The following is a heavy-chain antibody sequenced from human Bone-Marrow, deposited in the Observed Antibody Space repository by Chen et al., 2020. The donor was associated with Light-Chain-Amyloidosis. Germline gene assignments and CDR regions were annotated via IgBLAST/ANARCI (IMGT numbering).Heavy chain of an antibody. Sequence: DVPLVETGGGLIRPGGSLRLSCAVSGFSVSSIYRHWVRQVPGKAPEWGAVIYNDADGSRHYPDSVRGRFAISSDTSKNSIYLQMNSLRPEDTAIYYCARGSRAAGGLGSGYFDSWGQGIRVTVSS. D-gene: IGHD6-13*01. CDR1: GFSVSSIY. V-gene: IGHV3-53*02. CDR3: ARGSRAAGGLGSGYFDS. J-gene: IGHJ4*02. CDR2: IYNDADGSR.